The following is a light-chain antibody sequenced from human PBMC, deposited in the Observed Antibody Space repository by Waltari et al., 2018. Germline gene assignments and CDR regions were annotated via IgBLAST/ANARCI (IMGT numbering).Light chain of an antibody. CDR2: DVS. J-gene: IGLJ2*01. CDR3: NSYTRANTRV. V-gene: IGLV2-14*03. CDR1: SSDVGAYNS. Sequence: QSALTQPASVSGSPGQSLTISCTGTSSDVGAYNSVSWYQQYPGKAPKLMIFDVSNRPSGVSNRFSGSKSGNTASLTISGLQAEDEADYYCNSYTRANTRVFGGGTKLTVL.